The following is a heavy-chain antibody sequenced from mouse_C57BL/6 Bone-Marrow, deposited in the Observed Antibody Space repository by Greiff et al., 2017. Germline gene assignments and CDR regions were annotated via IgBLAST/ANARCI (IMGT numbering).Heavy chain of an antibody. CDR1: GFTFSSYA. D-gene: IGHD3-2*02. J-gene: IGHJ3*01. CDR2: ISDGGSYT. Sequence: EVHLVESGGGLVKPGGSLKLSCAASGFTFSSYAMSWVRQTPEKRLEWVATISDGGSYTYYPDNVKGRFTISRDNAKNNLYLQMSHLKSEDTAMYYCARDTAQATIAYWGQGTLVTVSA. CDR3: ARDTAQATIAY. V-gene: IGHV5-4*01.